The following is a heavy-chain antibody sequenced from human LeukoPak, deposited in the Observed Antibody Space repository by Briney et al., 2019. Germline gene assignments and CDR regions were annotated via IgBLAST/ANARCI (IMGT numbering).Heavy chain of an antibody. CDR2: ISAYNGNT. Sequence: VASVKVSCKASGYTFTSYGISWVRQAPGQGLEWMGWISAYNGNTNYAQKLQGRVTMTTDTSTSTAYMELRSLRSDDTAVYYCARAQDYDILTGYDFEDYWGQGTLVTVSS. CDR1: GYTFTSYG. J-gene: IGHJ4*02. V-gene: IGHV1-18*01. CDR3: ARAQDYDILTGYDFEDY. D-gene: IGHD3-9*01.